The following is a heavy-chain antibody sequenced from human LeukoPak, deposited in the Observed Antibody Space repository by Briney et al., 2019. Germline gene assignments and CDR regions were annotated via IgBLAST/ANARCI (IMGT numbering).Heavy chain of an antibody. Sequence: GGSLRLSCAASGFTFSDYSMNWVRQAPGMGLEWVSSISSESTYILYADSVKGRFTISRDKAKNSLYLQMDSLRAEDTAVYYCARFETVAAKPFEYWGQEALVTVSS. CDR2: ISSESTYI. D-gene: IGHD6-19*01. CDR3: ARFETVAAKPFEY. CDR1: GFTFSDYS. V-gene: IGHV3-21*01. J-gene: IGHJ4*02.